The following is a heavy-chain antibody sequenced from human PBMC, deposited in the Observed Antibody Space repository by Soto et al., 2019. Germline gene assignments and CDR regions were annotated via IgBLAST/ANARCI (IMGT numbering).Heavy chain of an antibody. CDR2: IYYSGST. J-gene: IGHJ5*02. CDR3: ARRDMITFGGVIVNNWFDP. CDR1: GGSISSSSYY. Sequence: SETLSLTCTVSGGSISSSSYYWGWIRQPPGKGLEWIGSIYYSGSTYYNPSLKSRVTISVDTSKNQFSLKLSSVTAADTAVYYCARRDMITFGGVIVNNWFDPWGQGTLVTVSS. V-gene: IGHV4-39*01. D-gene: IGHD3-16*02.